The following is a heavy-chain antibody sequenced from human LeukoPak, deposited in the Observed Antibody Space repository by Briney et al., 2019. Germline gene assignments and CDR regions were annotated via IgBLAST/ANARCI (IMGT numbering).Heavy chain of an antibody. CDR2: ISPSGGST. Sequence: ASVKVSCKASGYTFTSYYMHWVRQAPGQGLEWMGIISPSGGSTSYAQKFQGRVTMTRDTSTSTVYMELSSLRSEDTAMYYCARAYGSGSYTLLFFDYWGQGTLVTVSS. J-gene: IGHJ4*02. CDR1: GYTFTSYY. D-gene: IGHD3-10*01. CDR3: ARAYGSGSYTLLFFDY. V-gene: IGHV1-46*01.